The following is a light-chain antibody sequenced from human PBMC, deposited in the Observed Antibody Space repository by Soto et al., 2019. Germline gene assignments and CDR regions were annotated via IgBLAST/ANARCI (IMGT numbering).Light chain of an antibody. Sequence: DIQMTQSPSTLSASVGDRVTITCRASQSISSWLAWYLQKPGKAPKLLIYEARNLESGVPSRFSGSGSGTEFTLTVSGLQPDDFATYYCQQYDSYPSTFGQGDQGGYQ. CDR1: QSISSW. V-gene: IGKV1-5*01. CDR2: EAR. J-gene: IGKJ1*01. CDR3: QQYDSYPST.